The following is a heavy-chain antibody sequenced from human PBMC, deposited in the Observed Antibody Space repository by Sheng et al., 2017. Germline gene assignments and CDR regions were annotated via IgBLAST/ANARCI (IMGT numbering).Heavy chain of an antibody. CDR2: INHSGST. J-gene: IGHJ4*02. CDR3: ARVVYYDSNFGLNADY. D-gene: IGHD3-22*01. Sequence: QVQLQQWGAGLLKPSETLSLTCAVYGGSFSGYYWSWIRQPPGKGLEWIGEINHSGSTNYNPSLKSRVTISVDTSKNQFSLKLSSVTAADTAVYYCARVVYYDSNFGLNADYWGQGTLVTVSS. CDR1: GGSFSGYY. V-gene: IGHV4-34*01.